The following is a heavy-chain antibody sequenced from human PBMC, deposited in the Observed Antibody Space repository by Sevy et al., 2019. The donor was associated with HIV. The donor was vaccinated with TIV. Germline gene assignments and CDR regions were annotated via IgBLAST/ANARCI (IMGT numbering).Heavy chain of an antibody. J-gene: IGHJ4*02. CDR3: ARGGLNQQQLDYFDY. V-gene: IGHV4-59*01. D-gene: IGHD6-13*01. CDR1: GVSISPYY. CDR2: SGNT. Sequence: SETLSLTCTVSGVSISPYYWAWIRQPPGKGLECIGFSGNTNYNPSLKTRVTTSVDTSKNQFSLKLSSVTAADTAIYYCARGGLNQQQLDYFDYWGQGTLVTVSS.